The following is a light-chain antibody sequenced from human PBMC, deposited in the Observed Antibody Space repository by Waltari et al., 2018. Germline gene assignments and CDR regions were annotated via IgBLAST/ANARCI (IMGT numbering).Light chain of an antibody. J-gene: IGKJ2*01. CDR2: GAS. Sequence: DIQMTQSPSSVSASVGDRVTLTCRASQNINNYLNWYQQRPGKAPQLLLYGASTLQSGVPSRFSGSGYATDFTLTIASLQPDDFATYYCQQSDSTPLTFGQGTKLEIK. CDR3: QQSDSTPLT. CDR1: QNINNY. V-gene: IGKV1-39*01.